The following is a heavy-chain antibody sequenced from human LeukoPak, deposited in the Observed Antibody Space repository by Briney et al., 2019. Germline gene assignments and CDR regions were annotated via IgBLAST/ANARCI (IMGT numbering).Heavy chain of an antibody. D-gene: IGHD6-13*01. Sequence: ASVEVSCKASGYTFTSYDINWVRQATGQGLEWMGWMNPNSGNTGYAQKFQGRVTMTRNTSISTAYMELSSLRSEDTAVYYCARGGSSSWSRYYYYYYYMDVWGKGTTVTVSS. V-gene: IGHV1-8*01. J-gene: IGHJ6*03. CDR3: ARGGSSSWSRYYYYYYYMDV. CDR2: MNPNSGNT. CDR1: GYTFTSYD.